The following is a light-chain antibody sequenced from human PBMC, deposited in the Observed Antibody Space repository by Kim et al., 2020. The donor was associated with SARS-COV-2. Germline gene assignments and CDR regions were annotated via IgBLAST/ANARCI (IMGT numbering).Light chain of an antibody. Sequence: TATLNCKYSITIFYKSNNKNYFAWYQQKPGQAPKPLIYWVSIRESGVSDRFSGSGSDTDFTLTISILQPEDVAVYYCQQYYSTPPSFGQGTKLEI. J-gene: IGKJ2*03. V-gene: IGKV4-1*01. CDR3: QQYYSTPPS. CDR2: WVS. CDR1: ITIFYKSNNKNY.